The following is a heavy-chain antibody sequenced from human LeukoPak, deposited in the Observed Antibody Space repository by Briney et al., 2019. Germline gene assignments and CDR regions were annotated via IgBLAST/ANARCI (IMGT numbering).Heavy chain of an antibody. CDR1: SDSISSHY. V-gene: IGHV4-4*07. Sequence: SETLSLTCTVSSDSISSHYWGWIRQPAGKGLEWIGRIYTNGRTNYNPSLRSRLTMSVDTSKNLFSLKLTSVTAADTAVYYCVKYSGSYGSDFFDYWGQGTLVTVSS. D-gene: IGHD1-26*01. CDR3: VKYSGSYGSDFFDY. J-gene: IGHJ4*02. CDR2: IYTNGRT.